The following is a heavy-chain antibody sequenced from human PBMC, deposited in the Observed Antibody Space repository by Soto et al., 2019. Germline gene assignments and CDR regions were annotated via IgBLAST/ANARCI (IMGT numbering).Heavy chain of an antibody. CDR2: ISSSSSYT. CDR3: ARTKDTAMVSFDY. J-gene: IGHJ4*02. CDR1: GFTFSDYY. Sequence: PGGSLRLSCAASGFTFSDYYMSWIRQAPGKGLEWVSYISSSSSYTNYADSVKGRFTISRDNAKNSLYLQMNSLRAEDTAVYYCARTKDTAMVSFDYRGQGTLVTVSS. V-gene: IGHV3-11*06. D-gene: IGHD5-18*01.